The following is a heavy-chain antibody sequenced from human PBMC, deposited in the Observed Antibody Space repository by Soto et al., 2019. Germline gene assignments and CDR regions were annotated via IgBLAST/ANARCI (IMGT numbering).Heavy chain of an antibody. D-gene: IGHD2-15*01. CDR2: IDPSDSYT. Sequence: GESLKISCQGSGYSFTTYWISWVRQMPGKGLEWMGRIDPSDSYTNFSPSFEGHVSIPVDKSISTVYLQWSSLKASDTAMYYCVTYCSGGSCYLDYYYYGMDVWGQGTMVTVSS. CDR3: VTYCSGGSCYLDYYYYGMDV. J-gene: IGHJ6*02. CDR1: GYSFTTYW. V-gene: IGHV5-10-1*01.